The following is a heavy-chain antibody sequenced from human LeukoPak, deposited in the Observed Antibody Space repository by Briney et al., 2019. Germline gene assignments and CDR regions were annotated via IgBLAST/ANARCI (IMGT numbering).Heavy chain of an antibody. D-gene: IGHD4-17*01. CDR3: ARQGTTVTTRTTLSSWFDP. Sequence: GGSLRLSCAASGFTFRTYAMNWVRQAPGKGLEWVAVISDDGSNKYYAESVKGQFTISRDNSKNTLYLQMNSLRAEDTAVYYCARQGTTVTTRTTLSSWFDPWGQGTLVTVSS. CDR1: GFTFRTYA. V-gene: IGHV3-30*04. CDR2: ISDDGSNK. J-gene: IGHJ5*02.